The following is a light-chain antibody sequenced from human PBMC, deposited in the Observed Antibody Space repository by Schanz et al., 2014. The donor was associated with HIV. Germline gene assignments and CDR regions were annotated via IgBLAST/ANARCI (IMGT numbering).Light chain of an antibody. J-gene: IGKJ3*01. Sequence: DIQMTQSPSSLSAFVGDTVSITCRASQTISISLNWYQQKPGKAPQLLIYDASLLHTGVPSRFSGSGSGTEFTLTISRLEPEDFAVYYCQQFGSSFGPGTKVDIK. V-gene: IGKV1-39*01. CDR3: QQFGSS. CDR1: QTISIS. CDR2: DAS.